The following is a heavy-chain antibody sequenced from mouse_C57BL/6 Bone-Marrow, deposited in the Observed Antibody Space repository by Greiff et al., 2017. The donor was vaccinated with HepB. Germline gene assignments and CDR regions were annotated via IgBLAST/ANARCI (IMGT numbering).Heavy chain of an antibody. V-gene: IGHV5-6*01. CDR3: ASASTVVASNWSFDV. CDR2: ISSGGSYT. Sequence: EVKLVESGGDLVKPGGSLKLSCAASGFTFSSYGMSWVRQTPDKRLEWVATISSGGSYTYYPDSVKGRFTISRDNAKNTLYLQMSSLKSEDTAMYYCASASTVVASNWSFDVWGTATTVPVSS. J-gene: IGHJ1*03. D-gene: IGHD1-1*01. CDR1: GFTFSSYG.